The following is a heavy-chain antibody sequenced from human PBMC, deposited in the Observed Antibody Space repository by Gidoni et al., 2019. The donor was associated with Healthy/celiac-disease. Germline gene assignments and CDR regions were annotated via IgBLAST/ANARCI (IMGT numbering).Heavy chain of an antibody. D-gene: IGHD6-13*01. CDR2: INHSGST. CDR3: ARGSPKWYSSSWYGLTTGYYFDY. CDR1: GGPFSGYY. J-gene: IGHJ4*02. V-gene: IGHV4-34*01. Sequence: QVQLQQWGAGLLKPPETLSLTGAVYGGPFSGYYWSWTRQPPGKGLEWIGEINHSGSTNYNPSLKSRVTISVDTSKSQFSLKLSAVTAADTAVYYCARGSPKWYSSSWYGLTTGYYFDYWGQGTLVTVSS.